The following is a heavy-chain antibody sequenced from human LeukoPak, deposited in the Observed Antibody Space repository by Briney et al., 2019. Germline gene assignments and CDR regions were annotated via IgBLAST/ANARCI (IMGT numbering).Heavy chain of an antibody. CDR2: IQYDGSNE. J-gene: IGHJ4*02. CDR3: ARDDLWGVTTVH. V-gene: IGHV3-30*02. D-gene: IGHD4-17*01. CDR1: GFTFSSYG. Sequence: GGSLRLSCAASGFTFSSYGMHWVRQAPGKGLEWVAYIQYDGSNEQYADSVKGRFSISRDSSKNILYLQMNSLRAEDTAVYYCARDDLWGVTTVHWGQGTLVTVSS.